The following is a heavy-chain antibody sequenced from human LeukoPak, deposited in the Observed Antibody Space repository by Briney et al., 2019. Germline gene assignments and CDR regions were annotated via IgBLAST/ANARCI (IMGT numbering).Heavy chain of an antibody. Sequence: PSETLSLTCAVYGGSFSGYYWSWIRQPPGKGLEWIGEINHSGSTNYNPSLKSRVTISVDTSKNQFSLKLSSVTAADTAVYYCARGEVIINNAFDIWGQGTMVTVSS. D-gene: IGHD3-9*01. CDR2: INHSGST. V-gene: IGHV4-34*01. J-gene: IGHJ3*02. CDR3: ARGEVIINNAFDI. CDR1: GGSFSGYY.